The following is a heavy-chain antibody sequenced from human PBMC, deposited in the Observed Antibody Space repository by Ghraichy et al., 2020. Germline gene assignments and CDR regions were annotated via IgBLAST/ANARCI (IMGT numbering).Heavy chain of an antibody. D-gene: IGHD6-13*01. Sequence: GESLNISCKGSGYSFTSYWIGWVRQMPGKGLEWMGIIYPGDSDTRYSPSFQGQVTISADKSISTAYLQWSSLKASDTAMYYCARIPPLLRRGSSWYSLWFDPWGQGTLVTVSS. CDR1: GYSFTSYW. CDR3: ARIPPLLRRGSSWYSLWFDP. J-gene: IGHJ5*02. CDR2: IYPGDSDT. V-gene: IGHV5-51*01.